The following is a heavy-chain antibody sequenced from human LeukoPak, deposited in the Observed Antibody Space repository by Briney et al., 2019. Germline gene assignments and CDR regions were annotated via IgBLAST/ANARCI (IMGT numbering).Heavy chain of an antibody. V-gene: IGHV4-39*07. CDR3: ARSGYITMIVVVIRTYYMDV. CDR2: INHSGST. CDR1: GGSISSSSHY. J-gene: IGHJ6*03. Sequence: SETLSLTCTVSGGSISSSSHYWGWIRQPPGKGLEWIGEINHSGSTNYNPSLKSRVTISVDTSKNQFSLKLSSVTAADTAVYYCARSGYITMIVVVIRTYYMDVWGKGTTVTVSS. D-gene: IGHD3-22*01.